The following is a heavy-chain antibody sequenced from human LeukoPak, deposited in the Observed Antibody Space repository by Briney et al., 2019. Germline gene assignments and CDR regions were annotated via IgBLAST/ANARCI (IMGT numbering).Heavy chain of an antibody. J-gene: IGHJ6*02. Sequence: PGGSLRLSCAASGFTFSSYGMHWVRQAPGKGLEWVAVIWYDGSNKYYADSVKGRFTISRDNSKNTLYLQMNSLRAEDTAVYYCARELRYFDYGMDVWGQGTTVTVSS. D-gene: IGHD3-9*01. V-gene: IGHV3-33*01. CDR1: GFTFSSYG. CDR2: IWYDGSNK. CDR3: ARELRYFDYGMDV.